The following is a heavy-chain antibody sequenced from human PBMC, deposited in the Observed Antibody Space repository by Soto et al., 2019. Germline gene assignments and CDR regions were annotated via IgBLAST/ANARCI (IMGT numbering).Heavy chain of an antibody. J-gene: IGHJ4*02. V-gene: IGHV3-7*03. CDR1: GLTFRNDW. D-gene: IGHD4-17*01. CDR2: INQDGSER. Sequence: GGSLRLSWAVSGLTFRNDWLSWVRQAPGKGLEWVANINQDGSERYYVDSVRGRFTISRDNVENSLYLQLNSLRPEDTAVYYCAVYGYGVSAEDYWGKGTLVTDSS. CDR3: AVYGYGVSAEDY.